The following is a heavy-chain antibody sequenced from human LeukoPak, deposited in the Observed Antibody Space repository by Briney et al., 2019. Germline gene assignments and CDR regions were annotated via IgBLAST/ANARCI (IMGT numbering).Heavy chain of an antibody. Sequence: GGSLRLSCAASGFTFSNAWMSWVRQAPGKGLEWVGRIKSQTDGGTTDYAAPVKGRFAVSRDDSKNTLYLQMTSLKSEDTALYYCTTDKLPHMAAAGIEDFWGQGTLVTVSS. CDR3: TTDKLPHMAAAGIEDF. J-gene: IGHJ4*02. V-gene: IGHV3-15*01. CDR1: GFTFSNAW. D-gene: IGHD6-13*01. CDR2: IKSQTDGGTT.